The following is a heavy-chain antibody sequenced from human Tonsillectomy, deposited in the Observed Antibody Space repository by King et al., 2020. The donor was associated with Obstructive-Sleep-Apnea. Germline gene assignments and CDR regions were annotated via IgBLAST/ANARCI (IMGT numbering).Heavy chain of an antibody. J-gene: IGHJ4*02. D-gene: IGHD2/OR15-2a*01. V-gene: IGHV2-26*01. CDR3: ARIRGTVLRQYYFDY. Sequence: TLKESGPVLVKPTETLTLTCTVSGFSLSNARMGVSWIRQPPGKALEWLAHIFSNDEKSYSTSLKSRLTTSKDTPKSQGVLTMTNMDPVDTATYYCARIRGTVLRQYYFDYWGQGTLVTVSS. CDR1: GFSLSNARMG. CDR2: IFSNDEK.